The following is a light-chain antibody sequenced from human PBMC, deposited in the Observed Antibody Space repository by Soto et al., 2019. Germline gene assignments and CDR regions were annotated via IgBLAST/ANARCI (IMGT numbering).Light chain of an antibody. CDR3: QQYSDSPRT. V-gene: IGKV3-20*01. CDR1: QSVSNNY. Sequence: ETVLTQSPGTLSLSPGERATLSCRASQSVSNNYLAWYQQRPGQAPSLLLFDASTRATGIPDRFSGSGSGTDCTLTISRLEPEDFAVYYCQQYSDSPRTFGQGTKVEIK. J-gene: IGKJ1*01. CDR2: DAS.